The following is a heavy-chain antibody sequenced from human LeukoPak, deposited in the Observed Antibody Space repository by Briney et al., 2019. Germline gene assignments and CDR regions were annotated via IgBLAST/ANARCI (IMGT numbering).Heavy chain of an antibody. Sequence: GGSLRLSCAASGFTFSSYGMHWVRQAPGKGLEGVAVIWYDGSTKFYADYVKGRFTISRDNSKNTLYLQMNSLRAEDTAVYYCARGSSGGYYYYMDVWGKGTTVTVSS. CDR3: ARGSSGGYYYYMDV. CDR1: GFTFSSYG. J-gene: IGHJ6*03. CDR2: IWYDGSTK. V-gene: IGHV3-33*01. D-gene: IGHD3-10*01.